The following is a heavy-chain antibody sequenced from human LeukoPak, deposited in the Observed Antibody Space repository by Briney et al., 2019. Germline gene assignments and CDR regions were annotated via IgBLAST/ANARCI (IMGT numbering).Heavy chain of an antibody. CDR2: ISGSGGST. V-gene: IGHV3-23*01. D-gene: IGHD2-2*01. J-gene: IGHJ4*02. CDR1: GFTFSSYA. CDR3: AKEGTYCSSTSCYAYVEY. Sequence: PGGSLRLSCAASGFTFSSYAMSWVRQAPGKGLEWVSAISGSGGSTYYADSVKGRFTISRDNSKNTLFLQMNSLRAEDTAVYYCAKEGTYCSSTSCYAYVEYWGQGTLVTVSS.